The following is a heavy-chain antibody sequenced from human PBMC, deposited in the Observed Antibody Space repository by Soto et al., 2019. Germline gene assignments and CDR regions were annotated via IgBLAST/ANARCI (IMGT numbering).Heavy chain of an antibody. J-gene: IGHJ4*02. CDR1: GGSINSGDYY. Sequence: SETLSLTCTVSGGSINSGDYYWSWIRQPPGKGLEWIGYINYSGTTYYNPSLKSRVTISVDTSKNQFSLKLSSVTAADTAVYYCARDRRPYDFGIDYWGQGTLVTVSS. D-gene: IGHD3-3*01. V-gene: IGHV4-30-4*02. CDR2: INYSGTT. CDR3: ARDRRPYDFGIDY.